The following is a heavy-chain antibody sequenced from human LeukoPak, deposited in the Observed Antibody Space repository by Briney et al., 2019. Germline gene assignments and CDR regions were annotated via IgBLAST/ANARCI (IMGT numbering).Heavy chain of an antibody. J-gene: IGHJ5*02. D-gene: IGHD6-13*01. CDR3: ASHGKAAITAAGTGGVDWFDP. CDR1: GGSFSAYY. CDR2: INHSGST. Sequence: PSEALSLTCAVCGGSFSAYYWSWLRQPPGKGLEWIGEINHSGSTNYNPSLKSRVTISVDTSKNQFSLKLSSVTAADTAVYYCASHGKAAITAAGTGGVDWFDPWGQGTLVTVSS. V-gene: IGHV4-34*01.